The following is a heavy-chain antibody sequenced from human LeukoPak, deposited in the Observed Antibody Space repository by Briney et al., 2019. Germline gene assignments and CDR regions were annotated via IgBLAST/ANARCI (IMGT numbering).Heavy chain of an antibody. D-gene: IGHD1-26*01. CDR2: ISAYNGKT. CDR1: GYSFTNYG. CDR3: AKPAFYYRGTQGGYYYYMDV. V-gene: IGHV1-18*01. J-gene: IGHJ6*03. Sequence: ASVKVSCKASGYSFTNYGISWVRQAPGQGLEWMGWISAYNGKTNYAQNYQGRATMTTDTSTSTAYMELRSLRSDDTAVYYCAKPAFYYRGTQGGYYYYMDVWGKGTTVTVSS.